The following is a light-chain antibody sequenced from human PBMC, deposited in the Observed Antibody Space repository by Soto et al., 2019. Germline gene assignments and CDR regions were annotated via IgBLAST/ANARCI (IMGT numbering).Light chain of an antibody. V-gene: IGKV3-15*01. Sequence: EIVMTQSPATLSVSPGERATLSCRASQSVDNNLAWYQQQPGQAPRLLVYAASTRATGLPAKYSGSGSGTEFTLTISSLQSEDFAVYYCQQYNDWPQTFGQGTKAEIK. CDR1: QSVDNN. J-gene: IGKJ1*01. CDR2: AAS. CDR3: QQYNDWPQT.